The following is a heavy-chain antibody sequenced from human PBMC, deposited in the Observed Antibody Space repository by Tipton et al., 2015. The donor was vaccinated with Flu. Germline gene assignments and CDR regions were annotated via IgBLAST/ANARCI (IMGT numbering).Heavy chain of an antibody. J-gene: IGHJ4*02. CDR2: ISHSGST. CDR1: GYSISSGYY. V-gene: IGHV4-38-2*01. CDR3: ANTMVRGVVRF. D-gene: IGHD3-10*01. Sequence: TLSLTCAVSGYSISSGYYWGWIRQPPGKGLEWIGTISHSGSTSYNPSLKSRVTISVDTSRNQFSLKLTSVTAADTAVYYCANTMVRGVVRFWGQGALVTVSS.